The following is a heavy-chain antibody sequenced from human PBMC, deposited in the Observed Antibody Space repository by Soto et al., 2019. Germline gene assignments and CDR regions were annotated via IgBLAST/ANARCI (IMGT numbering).Heavy chain of an antibody. Sequence: PGGSLRLSCAASGSTFSSYWMSWVRQAPGKGLEWVANIKQDGSEKYYVDSVKGRFTFSRDNAKNSLYLQMNSLRAEDTAVYYCARLLTTVTPRGGYDYSGLDVWGQGTTVTVSS. CDR2: IKQDGSEK. V-gene: IGHV3-7*03. J-gene: IGHJ6*02. CDR1: GSTFSSYW. D-gene: IGHD4-17*01. CDR3: ARLLTTVTPRGGYDYSGLDV.